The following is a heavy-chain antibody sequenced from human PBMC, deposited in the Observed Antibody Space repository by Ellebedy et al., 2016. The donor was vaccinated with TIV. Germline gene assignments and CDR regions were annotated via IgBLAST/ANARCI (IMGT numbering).Heavy chain of an antibody. D-gene: IGHD6-19*01. J-gene: IGHJ6*02. CDR2: INPIGGRT. CDR3: AREREQWLSDYVNYGMDV. V-gene: IGHV1-46*01. CDR1: GYTFTSYY. Sequence: AASVKVSCKASGYTFTSYYIHWVRQAPGQGLEWMGLINPIGGRTHYAQKFQGRVTMTRDTSTTTVYMEVSSLRSEDTATYYCAREREQWLSDYVNYGMDVWGQGTPVIVSS.